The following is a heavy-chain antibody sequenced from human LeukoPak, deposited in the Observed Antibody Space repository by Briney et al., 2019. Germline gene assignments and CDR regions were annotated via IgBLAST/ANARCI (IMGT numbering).Heavy chain of an antibody. V-gene: IGHV3-7*01. D-gene: IGHD3-16*02. Sequence: GGSLRLSCAASGFTFSSYWMSWVRQAPGKGLEWVANIKQDGSEKYYVDSVKGRFTISRDNAKNSLYLQMNSLRAEDTAVYYCAREITTYVYVWGSYRNYYYYMDVWGKGTTVTVSS. CDR3: AREITTYVYVWGSYRNYYYYMDV. CDR1: GFTFSSYW. CDR2: IKQDGSEK. J-gene: IGHJ6*03.